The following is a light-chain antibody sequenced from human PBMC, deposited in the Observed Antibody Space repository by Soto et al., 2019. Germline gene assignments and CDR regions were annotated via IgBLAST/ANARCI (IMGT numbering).Light chain of an antibody. Sequence: ENVLTQSPGTLSLSPGERATLSCRASQSVSGSYLAWYQQKPGQAPRLLIYGASTRATGIPARFSGSGSGTEFTLTISSLQSEDFAVYYCQQYNNWSWTFGQGTKVDNK. CDR2: GAS. V-gene: IGKV3-15*01. CDR1: QSVSGSY. CDR3: QQYNNWSWT. J-gene: IGKJ1*01.